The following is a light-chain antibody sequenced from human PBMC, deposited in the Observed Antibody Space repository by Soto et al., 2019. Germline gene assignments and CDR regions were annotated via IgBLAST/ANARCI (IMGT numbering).Light chain of an antibody. CDR2: SAS. CDR1: QPVSIK. V-gene: IGKV3-20*01. Sequence: DIVLSQSPATMSTPPGQRTTLSCRAGQPVSIKVAWYQQKPVQAPRPLXYSASSRATGIPDRFSGSGSGTDFTLTISRLEHEDFSVHYCQQYGSTQTWTFGQGTKVDIK. J-gene: IGKJ1*01. CDR3: QQYGSTQTWT.